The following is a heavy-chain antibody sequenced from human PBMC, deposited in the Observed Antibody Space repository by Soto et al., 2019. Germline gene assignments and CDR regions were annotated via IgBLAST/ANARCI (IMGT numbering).Heavy chain of an antibody. CDR2: INHSGST. CDR1: GGSFSGYY. J-gene: IGHJ5*02. Sequence: PSETLSLTCAVYGGSFSGYYWSWIRQPPGKGLEWIGEINHSGSTNYNPSLKSRVTISVDTSKNQFPLKLSSVTAADTAVYYCARVAAAGTRMSRWFDPWGQGTLVTVSS. V-gene: IGHV4-34*01. D-gene: IGHD6-13*01. CDR3: ARVAAAGTRMSRWFDP.